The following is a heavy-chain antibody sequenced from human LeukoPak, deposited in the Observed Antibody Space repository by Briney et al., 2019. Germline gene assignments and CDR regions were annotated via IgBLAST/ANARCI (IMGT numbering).Heavy chain of an antibody. CDR1: GFTFGNSW. V-gene: IGHV3-74*01. Sequence: SGGSLRLSCAASGFTFGNSWVHWVRHAPGKGLVWVSLINADGSTTTYADSVKGRFTISRDNARNTLSLQMNSLTIEDTAVYYCVVVVEPPDSDGFDVWGQGTVITVSS. CDR3: VVVVEPPDSDGFDV. CDR2: INADGSTT. J-gene: IGHJ3*01. D-gene: IGHD1-14*01.